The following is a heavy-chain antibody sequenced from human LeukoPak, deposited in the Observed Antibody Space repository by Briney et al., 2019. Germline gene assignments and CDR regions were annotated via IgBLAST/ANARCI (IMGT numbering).Heavy chain of an antibody. CDR1: GFTFSSYS. Sequence: PGGSLRLSCAASGFTFSSYSMNWVRQAPGKGLEWVSSISSSSSYIYYADSVKGRFTISRDNAKNSRDLQMNSLRAEDTAVYYCARDGVGSSPHYYYYGMDVWGQGTTVTVSS. CDR2: ISSSSSYI. J-gene: IGHJ6*02. D-gene: IGHD6-13*01. CDR3: ARDGVGSSPHYYYYGMDV. V-gene: IGHV3-21*01.